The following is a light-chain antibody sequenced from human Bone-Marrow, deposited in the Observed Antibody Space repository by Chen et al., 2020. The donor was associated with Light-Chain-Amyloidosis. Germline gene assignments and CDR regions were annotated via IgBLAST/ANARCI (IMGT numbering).Light chain of an antibody. V-gene: IGLV3-25*03. CDR1: NLPTKY. Sequence: SYELTQPPSVSLSPGQTARITCSGDNLPTKYAYWYQQKPGQAPVLVIHRDTERPSGISARFSGSSSGTTATLTISGVQAEDEADDHCQSAESSGTYEVIFGGGTKLTVL. CDR3: QSAESSGTYEVI. J-gene: IGLJ2*01. CDR2: RDT.